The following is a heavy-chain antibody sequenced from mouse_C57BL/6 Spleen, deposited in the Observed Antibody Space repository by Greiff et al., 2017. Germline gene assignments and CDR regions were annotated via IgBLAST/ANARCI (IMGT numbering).Heavy chain of an antibody. Sequence: EVKVVESGGGLVKPGGSLKLSCAASGFTFSSYAMSWVRQTPDKRLEWVATISDGGSYTYYPDNVKGRFTLSRDNAKNNLYLQMSHLKSEDTAMYYCARGLYFDYWGQGTTLTVSS. V-gene: IGHV5-4*03. CDR1: GFTFSSYA. CDR3: ARGLYFDY. D-gene: IGHD2-13*01. J-gene: IGHJ2*01. CDR2: ISDGGSYT.